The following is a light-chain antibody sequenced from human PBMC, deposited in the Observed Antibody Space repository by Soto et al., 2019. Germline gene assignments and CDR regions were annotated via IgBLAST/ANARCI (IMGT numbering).Light chain of an antibody. CDR2: KAS. CDR1: QTIGTW. J-gene: IGKJ4*01. Sequence: DIQMTQSPSTLSASVGDTVTITCRASQTIGTWLAWYQQKPAQAPQLLIYKASTLESGVPSRLSGSGSGTEFTLTIRSLQADDFATYYCQQYNDLSTFGGGTKVDIK. V-gene: IGKV1-5*03. CDR3: QQYNDLST.